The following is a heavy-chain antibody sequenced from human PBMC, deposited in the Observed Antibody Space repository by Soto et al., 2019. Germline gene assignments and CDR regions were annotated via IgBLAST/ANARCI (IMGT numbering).Heavy chain of an antibody. CDR3: ARSYCTNGVCAHFDY. CDR1: GGTFSSYA. Sequence: VASVKVSCKASGGTFSSYAISWVRQAPGQGLEWMGGIIPIFGTANYAQKFQGRVTITADESTSTAYMELSSLRSEDTAVYYCARSYCTNGVCAHFDYWGQGTLVAVSS. CDR2: IIPIFGTA. J-gene: IGHJ4*02. D-gene: IGHD2-8*01. V-gene: IGHV1-69*13.